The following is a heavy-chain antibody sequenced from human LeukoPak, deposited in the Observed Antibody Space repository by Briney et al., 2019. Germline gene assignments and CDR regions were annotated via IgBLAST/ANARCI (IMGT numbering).Heavy chain of an antibody. J-gene: IGHJ6*02. CDR1: GLTFGSYS. CDR2: ISRSSSYI. V-gene: IGHV3-21*01. CDR3: ARGMGTDYYYYYGMDV. D-gene: IGHD2-21*02. Sequence: GGSLRPSCAAAGLTFGSYSMNWVRPPGGKGLELVSSISRSSSYIYYAYSVKGRFTISRDNAKNSLYLQINSLRAEDTAVYYCARGMGTDYYYYYGMDVWGQGTTVTVSS.